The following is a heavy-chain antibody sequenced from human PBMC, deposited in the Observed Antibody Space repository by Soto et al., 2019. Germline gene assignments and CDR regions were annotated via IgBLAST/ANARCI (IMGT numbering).Heavy chain of an antibody. J-gene: IGHJ5*01. CDR2: INAGNGNT. V-gene: IGHV1-3*01. CDR3: ARDPGGHYDFWSGYNNWLDY. Sequence: XSVKVSCKASVYTFTSYAMHWVHQAPGQSLEWVGWINAGNGNTKYSQKFQGRVTITRDTSASTAYMELSSLRSEDTAVYYCARDPGGHYDFWSGYNNWLDYWGQGTLVTVSS. D-gene: IGHD3-3*01. CDR1: VYTFTSYA.